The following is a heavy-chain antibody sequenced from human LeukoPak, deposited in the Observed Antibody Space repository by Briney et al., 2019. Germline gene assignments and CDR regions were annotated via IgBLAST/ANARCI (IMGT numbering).Heavy chain of an antibody. CDR1: GGTFSGYY. V-gene: IGHV4-34*01. CDR2: INHSGST. D-gene: IGHD4-23*01. J-gene: IGHJ6*02. CDR3: ARGVVTPRSDYYYYYGMDV. Sequence: SETLSLTCAVYGGTFSGYYWSWIRQPPGKGLEWIGEINHSGSTNYNPSLKSRVTISVDTSKNQFSLKLSSVTAAHTAVYYCARGVVTPRSDYYYYYGMDVWGQGTTVTVSS.